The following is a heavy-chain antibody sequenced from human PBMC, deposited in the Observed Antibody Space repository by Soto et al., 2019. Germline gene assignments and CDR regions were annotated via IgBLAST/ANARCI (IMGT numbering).Heavy chain of an antibody. CDR3: AKMEGQTAYYYAMDV. J-gene: IGHJ6*02. CDR1: GFTFSNYG. D-gene: IGHD1-1*01. CDR2: ISGSGGST. V-gene: IGHV3-23*01. Sequence: EVQLLESGGGLVQPGGSLRLSCRVSGFTFSNYGMSWVRQAPGKGLEWVSGISGSGGSTYYADSVKGRFTITRDNSKNTLYLQMNSLRVEDTAVYYCAKMEGQTAYYYAMDVWGQGTTVTVSS.